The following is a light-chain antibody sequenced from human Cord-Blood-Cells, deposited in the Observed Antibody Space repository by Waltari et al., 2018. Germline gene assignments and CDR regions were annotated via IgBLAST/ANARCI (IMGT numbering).Light chain of an antibody. V-gene: IGLV4-69*01. J-gene: IGLJ3*02. CDR2: LNSDGSH. CDR1: SWHSSYA. CDR3: QTWGTGFWV. Sequence: QLVLTQSPSASASLGASVKLTCTLSSWHSSYAIPWHPQQPEKGPRYLMKLNSDGSHSKGDGIPDRFSGSSSGAERYLTISSLQSEDEADYYCQTWGTGFWVFGGGTKLTVL.